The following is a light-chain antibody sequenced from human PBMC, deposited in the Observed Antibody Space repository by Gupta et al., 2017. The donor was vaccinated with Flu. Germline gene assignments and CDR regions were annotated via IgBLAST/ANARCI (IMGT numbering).Light chain of an antibody. CDR3: QQYFSSPQS. V-gene: IGKV4-1*01. CDR2: WAS. CDR1: QSLLDNSKKKDF. Sequence: DIVMTQSPELLAVSLGERATIRCRSGQSLLDNSKKKDFLAWYQHKSGQPPKVLIYWASTRQSGVPDRFSGSGSGTDFTLTISSVQAEDVAVYYCQQYFSSPQSFGGETTVEI. J-gene: IGKJ4*01.